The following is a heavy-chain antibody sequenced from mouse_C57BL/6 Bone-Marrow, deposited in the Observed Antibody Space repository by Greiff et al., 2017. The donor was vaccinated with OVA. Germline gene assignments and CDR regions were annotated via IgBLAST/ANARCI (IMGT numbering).Heavy chain of an antibody. V-gene: IGHV1-64*01. D-gene: IGHD1-1*01. CDR1: GYTFTSYW. CDR2: IHPNSGST. J-gene: IGHJ2*01. Sequence: QVQLQQPGAELVKPGASVKLSCKASGYTFTSYWMHWVKQRPGQGLEWIGMIHPNSGSTNYNEKFKSKATLTVDKSSSTAYMQLRSLTSEDSAVYYCARHPYGSSSDYWGQGTTLTVSS. CDR3: ARHPYGSSSDY.